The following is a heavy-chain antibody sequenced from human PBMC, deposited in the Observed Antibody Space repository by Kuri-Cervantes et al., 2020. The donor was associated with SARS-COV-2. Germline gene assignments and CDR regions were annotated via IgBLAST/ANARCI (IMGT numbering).Heavy chain of an antibody. CDR3: ARESKCPMMYYYYGMDV. J-gene: IGHJ6*02. Sequence: GESLKISCAASGFTFSSYAMHWVRQAPRKGLEWVAVIPSDGSKTYYANYVKGRFTITSDNSKNTLYLQMNSLRAEDTAVYYCARESKCPMMYYYYGMDVWGQGTTVTVSS. CDR2: IPSDGSKT. V-gene: IGHV3-30-3*01. CDR1: GFTFSSYA. D-gene: IGHD3-22*01.